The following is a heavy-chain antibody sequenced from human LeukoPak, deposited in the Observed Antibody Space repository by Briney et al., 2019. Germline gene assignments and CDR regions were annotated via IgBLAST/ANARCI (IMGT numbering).Heavy chain of an antibody. V-gene: IGHV3-11*06. J-gene: IGHJ4*02. CDR3: ARDYGGSSPFDY. CDR2: ISTSSTYI. D-gene: IGHD4-23*01. Sequence: GGTLRLSCAASGFTFSDYALSWVRQTPGKGLEWVSYISTSSTYIYYTDSVKGRFTISRDNAKNSLYLQMNSLRAEDTAVYYCARDYGGSSPFDYWGRGTLVTVSS. CDR1: GFTFSDYA.